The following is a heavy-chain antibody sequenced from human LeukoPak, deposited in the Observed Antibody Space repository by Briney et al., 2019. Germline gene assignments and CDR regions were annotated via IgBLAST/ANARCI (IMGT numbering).Heavy chain of an antibody. CDR1: GGSFSGYY. CDR2: IYTSGST. V-gene: IGHV4-59*10. D-gene: IGHD1-26*01. J-gene: IGHJ4*02. CDR3: AGSYSGNYYVFDY. Sequence: SETLSLTCAVYGGSFSGYYWSWIRQPAGKGLEWIGRIYTSGSTNYNPSLKSRVTMSVDTSKNQFSLKLSSVTAADTAVYYCAGSYSGNYYVFDYWGQGTLVTVSS.